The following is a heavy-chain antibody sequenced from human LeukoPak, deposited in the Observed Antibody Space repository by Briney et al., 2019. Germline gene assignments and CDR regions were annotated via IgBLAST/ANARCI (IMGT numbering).Heavy chain of an antibody. CDR1: GGSISSRSYY. J-gene: IGHJ4*02. V-gene: IGHV4-39*01. CDR2: TYYSGIT. CDR3: ARHGFATATYIDS. D-gene: IGHD4-17*01. Sequence: SETLSLTCTVSGGSISSRSYYWGWIRQPPGKGLEWIGSTYYSGITYYNPSLKSRVTISVDTSKNHFSLKLSSVTAADTAVYYCARHGFATATYIDSWGQGTLVTVSS.